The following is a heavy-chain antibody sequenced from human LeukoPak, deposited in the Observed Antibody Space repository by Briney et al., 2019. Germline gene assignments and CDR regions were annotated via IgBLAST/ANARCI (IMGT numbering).Heavy chain of an antibody. Sequence: GGSPRLSCAASGFTFSNFAMIWVRQAPGKGLEWVSAIRGTYATKYADSVKDRFTMSRDNSKNTVYLQMNSLRAEDTAVYYCGRDPNGDYIGAFDMRGQGTVVTVSS. CDR1: GFTFSNFA. D-gene: IGHD4-17*01. CDR2: IRGTYAT. J-gene: IGHJ3*02. V-gene: IGHV3-23*01. CDR3: GRDPNGDYIGAFDM.